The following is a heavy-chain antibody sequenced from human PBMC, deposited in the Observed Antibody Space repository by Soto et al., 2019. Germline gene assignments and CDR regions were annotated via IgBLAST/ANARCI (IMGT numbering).Heavy chain of an antibody. D-gene: IGHD1-7*01. CDR3: ARANYNWNFRSWDGMDV. V-gene: IGHV1-69*13. CDR1: GGTFSSYA. CDR2: IIPIFGTA. J-gene: IGHJ6*02. Sequence: GASVKVSCKASGGTFSSYAISWVRQAPGQGLEWMGGIIPIFGTANYAQKFQGRVTITADESTSTAYMELSSLRSEDTAVYYCARANYNWNFRSWDGMDVWGQGTTVTVSS.